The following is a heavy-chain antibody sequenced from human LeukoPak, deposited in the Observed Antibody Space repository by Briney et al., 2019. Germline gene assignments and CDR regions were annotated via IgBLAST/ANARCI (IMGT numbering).Heavy chain of an antibody. Sequence: PGGSLRLSCAASGFTDSSNYMSWVRKAPGKGLEWVSIIYSGGSRYYADSVKGRFTISRDNSKNTLYLQMNSLRAEDTAVYYCARDSDNYAMDVWGQGTTVTVSS. CDR3: ARDSDNYAMDV. CDR1: GFTDSSNY. V-gene: IGHV3-53*01. CDR2: IYSGGSR. J-gene: IGHJ6*02.